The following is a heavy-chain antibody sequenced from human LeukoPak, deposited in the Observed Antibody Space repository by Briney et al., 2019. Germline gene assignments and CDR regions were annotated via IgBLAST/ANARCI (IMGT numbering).Heavy chain of an antibody. CDR1: GFTLSSNW. Sequence: HPGGSLRLSCVASGFTLSSNWMHWVRHAPGKGLVWVSRIKNDGSRTSYADSVKGRFTISRDNAKNTLYLQMSSLRVEDTAVYYCVRSDWFDPWGQGTLVTVSS. J-gene: IGHJ5*02. CDR2: IKNDGSRT. V-gene: IGHV3-74*01. CDR3: VRSDWFDP.